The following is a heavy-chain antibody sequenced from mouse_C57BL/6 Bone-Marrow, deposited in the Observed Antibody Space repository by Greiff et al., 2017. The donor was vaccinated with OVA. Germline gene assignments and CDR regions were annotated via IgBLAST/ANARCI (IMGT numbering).Heavy chain of an antibody. Sequence: EVKLMESGGGLVKPGGSLKLSCAASGFTFSSYAMSWVRQTPEKRLEWVATISDGGSYTYYPDNVKGRFTISRDNAKNNLYLQMSHLKSEDTAMYYCARDRDYGSSYPGYFDYWGQGTTLTVSS. CDR2: ISDGGSYT. J-gene: IGHJ2*01. CDR3: ARDRDYGSSYPGYFDY. CDR1: GFTFSSYA. D-gene: IGHD1-1*01. V-gene: IGHV5-4*01.